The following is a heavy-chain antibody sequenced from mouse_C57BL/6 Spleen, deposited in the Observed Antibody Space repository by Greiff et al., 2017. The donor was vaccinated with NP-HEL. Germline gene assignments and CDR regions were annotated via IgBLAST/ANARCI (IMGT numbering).Heavy chain of an antibody. Sequence: QVQLQQSGPELVKPGASVKISCTASGYAFSSSWMNWVKQRPGKGLEWIGLIYPGDGDTNYNGTFKGKAPLTAAKSSSTAYMQLSSLTSEDSAVYFCARLPPYYDGGDAMDYWGQGTSVTVSS. CDR3: ARLPPYYDGGDAMDY. D-gene: IGHD1-1*01. CDR1: GYAFSSSW. V-gene: IGHV1-82*01. J-gene: IGHJ4*01. CDR2: IYPGDGDT.